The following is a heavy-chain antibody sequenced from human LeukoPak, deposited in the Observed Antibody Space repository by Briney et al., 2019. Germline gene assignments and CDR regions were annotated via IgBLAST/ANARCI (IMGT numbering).Heavy chain of an antibody. CDR2: INNDGTTT. CDR1: GFTFSSSW. V-gene: IGHV3-74*01. Sequence: GGSLRLSCAASGFTFSSSWMYWVRQAPGKGLVWVSRINNDGTTTTDADSVKGRFTISRDNAKNTLYLQMNSLRAEDTAVYYCARDPSKYSSSSDDAFDIWGQGTMVTVSS. J-gene: IGHJ3*02. D-gene: IGHD6-6*01. CDR3: ARDPSKYSSSSDDAFDI.